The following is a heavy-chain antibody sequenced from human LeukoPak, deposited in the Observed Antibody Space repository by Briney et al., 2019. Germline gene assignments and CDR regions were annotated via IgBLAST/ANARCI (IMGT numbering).Heavy chain of an antibody. Sequence: GSLRLSCAASGFTFSNYAMSWVRQAPGKGLEWIGSIYHSGSTYYNPSLKSRVTISVDTSKNQFSLKLSSVTAADTAVYYCARLGDYREYWGQGTLVTVSS. V-gene: IGHV4-38-2*01. CDR1: GFTFSNYA. CDR3: ARLGDYREY. J-gene: IGHJ4*02. D-gene: IGHD4-17*01. CDR2: IYHSGST.